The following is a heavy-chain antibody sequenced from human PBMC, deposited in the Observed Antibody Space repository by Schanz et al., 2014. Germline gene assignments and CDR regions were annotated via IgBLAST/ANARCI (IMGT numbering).Heavy chain of an antibody. V-gene: IGHV3-30*04. CDR1: GFVFRGYV. CDR3: AREGEWGYDPPRH. CDR2: ISTDGTNT. Sequence: QVQLLESGGGVVQPGRSLRLSCAASGFVFRGYVMHWVRQAPGKGLEKVALISTDGTNTYYADSVRGRFTISRDNAKNSLYLQMNSLRAEDTAVYYCAREGEWGYDPPRHWGQGTLVTVSS. D-gene: IGHD5-12*01. J-gene: IGHJ4*02.